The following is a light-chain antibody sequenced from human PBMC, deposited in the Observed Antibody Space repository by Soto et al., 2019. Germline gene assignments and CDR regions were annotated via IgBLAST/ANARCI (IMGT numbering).Light chain of an antibody. Sequence: EIVMTQSPATLSVSPGERATLSCRASQGVTSNLAWYQQKPGQAPRLLIYRASTRATGIPARFSGSGSGTEFTLTISSLQSEDVAVYHCQQYNNWPLTFGGGTKVEIK. CDR3: QQYNNWPLT. CDR1: QGVTSN. J-gene: IGKJ4*01. V-gene: IGKV3-15*01. CDR2: RAS.